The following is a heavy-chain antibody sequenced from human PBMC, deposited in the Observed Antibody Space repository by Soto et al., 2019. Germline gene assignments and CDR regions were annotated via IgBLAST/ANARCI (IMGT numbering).Heavy chain of an antibody. J-gene: IGHJ5*02. CDR2: ISWNSGSI. V-gene: IGHV3-9*01. Sequence: GGSLRLSCAASGLTFGDYGMHWVRQAPGKGLEWVSGISWNSGSIGYADSVKGRFTISRDNARSSLFLQMNSLRAEDTALYYCAKDYLTAGYNSGWYDHWGQGTLVTVSS. D-gene: IGHD6-25*01. CDR3: AKDYLTAGYNSGWYDH. CDR1: GLTFGDYG.